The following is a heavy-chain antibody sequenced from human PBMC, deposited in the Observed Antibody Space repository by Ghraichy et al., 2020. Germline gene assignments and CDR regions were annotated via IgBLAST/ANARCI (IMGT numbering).Heavy chain of an antibody. CDR1: GGSISSSSYY. CDR2: IYYSGST. D-gene: IGHD3-3*01. J-gene: IGHJ2*01. V-gene: IGHV4-39*07. Sequence: SETLSLTCTVSGGSISSSSYYWGWIRQPPGKGLEWIGSIYYSGSTYYNPSLKSRVTISVDTSKNQFSLKLSSVTAADTAVYYCARYYDFWSGYFQYWYFDLWGRGTLVTVSS. CDR3: ARYYDFWSGYFQYWYFDL.